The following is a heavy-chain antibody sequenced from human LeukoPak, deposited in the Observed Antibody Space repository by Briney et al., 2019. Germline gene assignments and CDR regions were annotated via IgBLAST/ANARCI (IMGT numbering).Heavy chain of an antibody. Sequence: GGSLRLSCAASGFTFTSYGMHWVRQAPGKGLEWVAFIRFDGNNKYYADSVKGRFTISRDNSKNTVYLQMNSLRPQDTAVYSCAKALGTYYMDVWGNGTTVTVSS. J-gene: IGHJ6*03. CDR2: IRFDGNNK. V-gene: IGHV3-30*02. CDR3: AKALGTYYMDV. CDR1: GFTFTSYG.